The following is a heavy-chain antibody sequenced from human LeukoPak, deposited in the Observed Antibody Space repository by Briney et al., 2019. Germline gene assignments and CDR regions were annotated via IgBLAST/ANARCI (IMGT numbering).Heavy chain of an antibody. D-gene: IGHD5-18*01. CDR1: GGSISSSPYY. CDR3: ARQGGIQLWLPGY. Sequence: SETPSLTCTVSGGSISSSPYYWGWIRQPPGKGLEWIGTIYYSGNTYYNPSLESRVTISIDTSKNQFSLKLSSVTAADTAVYYCARQGGIQLWLPGYWGQGTLVTVSS. J-gene: IGHJ4*02. V-gene: IGHV4-39*01. CDR2: IYYSGNT.